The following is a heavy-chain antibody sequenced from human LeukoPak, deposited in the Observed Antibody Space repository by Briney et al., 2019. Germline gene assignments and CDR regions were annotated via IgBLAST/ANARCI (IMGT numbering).Heavy chain of an antibody. Sequence: PGGSLRLSCAASGFTFSSYWMSWVRQAPGKGLEWVANIKQDGSETYYVDSVNGRFTISRDNAKNSLYLQVNSLRVEDTAVYYCARDKIVGATTLDYWGQGTLVTVSS. CDR1: GFTFSSYW. J-gene: IGHJ4*02. CDR3: ARDKIVGATTLDY. D-gene: IGHD1-26*01. CDR2: IKQDGSET. V-gene: IGHV3-7*01.